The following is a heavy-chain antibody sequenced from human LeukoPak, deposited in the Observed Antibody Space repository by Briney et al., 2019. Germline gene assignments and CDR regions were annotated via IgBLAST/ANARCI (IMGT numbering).Heavy chain of an antibody. CDR1: EYTFTDYY. Sequence: ASVKVSXKASEYTFTDYYIHWIRQAPGQGLEWMGLISPNTGGTDHAQEFRDKITMTRDTSISTAYIELTRLISDDTAVYYCAIGGRSGYRYFDYWGQGTLVTVSS. J-gene: IGHJ4*02. V-gene: IGHV1-2*06. CDR2: ISPNTGGT. CDR3: AIGGRSGYRYFDY. D-gene: IGHD5-18*01.